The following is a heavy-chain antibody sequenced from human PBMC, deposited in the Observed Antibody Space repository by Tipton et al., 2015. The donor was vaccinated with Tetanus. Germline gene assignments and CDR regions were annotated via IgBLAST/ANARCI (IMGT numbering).Heavy chain of an antibody. J-gene: IGHJ5*02. CDR2: VSSSGRT. CDR3: AGVLRGESVGWFDP. D-gene: IGHD2-21*01. Sequence: TLSLTCTVSGASISNFYWSWIRQPPGKGLEWIAYVSSSGRTNYNPSLKSRVTISVDTSSSQFSLRLTSVTAADTAVYFCAGVLRGESVGWFDPWGQGTLVTVSS. CDR1: GASISNFY. V-gene: IGHV4-59*12.